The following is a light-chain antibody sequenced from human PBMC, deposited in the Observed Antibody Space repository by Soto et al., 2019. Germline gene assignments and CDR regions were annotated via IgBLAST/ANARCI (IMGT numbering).Light chain of an antibody. J-gene: IGKJ4*01. CDR3: QQYGRSPLT. Sequence: EIVLTQSPGTLSLSPGERATLSCRASQSVSNNYLAWYRQKPGQAPTLLIYGASSRATGIPDRFGGSGSGTDFTLTISRLEPEDFAVYYCQQYGRSPLTFGGGTKVEIK. V-gene: IGKV3-20*01. CDR2: GAS. CDR1: QSVSNNY.